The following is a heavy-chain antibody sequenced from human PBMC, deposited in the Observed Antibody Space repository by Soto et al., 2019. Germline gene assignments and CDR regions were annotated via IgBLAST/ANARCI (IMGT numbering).Heavy chain of an antibody. J-gene: IGHJ4*02. D-gene: IGHD6-13*01. Sequence: PSETLSLTCAVSGGSISSGGYSWSWIRQPPGKGLEWIGYMYHSGSTYYNPSLKSRVTISIDRSKNQFSLKLSSVTAADTAVYYCAYSSTPFDYWGQGTLVTVSS. CDR1: GGSISSGGYS. V-gene: IGHV4-30-2*01. CDR3: AYSSTPFDY. CDR2: MYHSGST.